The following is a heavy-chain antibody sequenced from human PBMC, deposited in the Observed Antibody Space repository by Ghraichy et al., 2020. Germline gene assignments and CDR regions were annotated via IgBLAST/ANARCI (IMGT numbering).Heavy chain of an antibody. CDR2: IYYSGST. CDR1: GGSISSYY. D-gene: IGHD3-10*01. Sequence: SQTLSLTCTVSGGSISSYYWSWIRQPPGKGLEWIGYIYYSGSTNYNPSLKSRVTISVDTSKNQFSLKLSSVTAADTAVYYCARGGRSHYYGSGSYFPHYYFDYWGQGTLVTVSS. CDR3: ARGGRSHYYGSGSYFPHYYFDY. V-gene: IGHV4-59*01. J-gene: IGHJ4*02.